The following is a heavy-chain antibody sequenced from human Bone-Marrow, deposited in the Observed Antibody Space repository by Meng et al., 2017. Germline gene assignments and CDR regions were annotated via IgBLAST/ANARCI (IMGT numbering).Heavy chain of an antibody. D-gene: IGHD1-26*01. CDR1: GFTFSSYE. V-gene: IGHV3-21*04. CDR2: ISSSSSYI. CDR3: AKDEQRSGSYADY. J-gene: IGHJ4*02. Sequence: GGSLRLSCAACGFTFSSYEMNWVRQAPGKGLEWVSSISSSSSYIYYADSVKGRFTISRDNSKNTLYLQMNSLRAEDTAVYYCAKDEQRSGSYADYWGQGTLVTVSS.